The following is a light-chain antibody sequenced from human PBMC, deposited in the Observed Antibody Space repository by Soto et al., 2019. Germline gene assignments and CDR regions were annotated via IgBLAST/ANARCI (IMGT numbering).Light chain of an antibody. CDR1: SSDVGGYNY. V-gene: IGLV2-8*01. J-gene: IGLJ1*01. Sequence: ALTQPPSASGSPGQSVTISCTGTSSDVGGYNYVSWYQQHPGKAPKLIIFDVTERPSGVPDRFSGSKSGNTASLTVSGLQAEDEADYYCCSYAGTNNVFGTGTKVTVL. CDR3: CSYAGTNNV. CDR2: DVT.